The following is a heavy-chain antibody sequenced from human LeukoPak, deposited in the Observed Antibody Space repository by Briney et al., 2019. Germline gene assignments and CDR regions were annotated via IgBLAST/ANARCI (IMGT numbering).Heavy chain of an antibody. V-gene: IGHV4-59*01. Sequence: SETLSLTCTVSGGSISSYYWSWIRQPPGKGLEWIGYIYYSGSTNYNPSLKSRVTISVDTSKNQFSLRLSSVTAADTAVYYCVRGYDYVWGSHRALGYWGQGTLVTVSS. D-gene: IGHD3-16*02. CDR3: VRGYDYVWGSHRALGY. CDR1: GGSISSYY. J-gene: IGHJ4*02. CDR2: IYYSGST.